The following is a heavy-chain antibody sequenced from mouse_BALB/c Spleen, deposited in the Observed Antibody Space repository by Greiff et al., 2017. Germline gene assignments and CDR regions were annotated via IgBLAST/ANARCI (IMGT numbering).Heavy chain of an antibody. D-gene: IGHD3-2*01. V-gene: IGHV1-9*01. Sequence: QVQLQQSGAELMKPGASVKISCKATGYTFSSYWIEWVKQRPGHGLEWIGEILPGSGSTNYNEKFKGKATFTADTSSNTAYMQLSSLTSEDSAVYFCARDSSGPAYWGQGTLVTVSA. CDR2: ILPGSGST. CDR1: GYTFSSYW. CDR3: ARDSSGPAY. J-gene: IGHJ3*01.